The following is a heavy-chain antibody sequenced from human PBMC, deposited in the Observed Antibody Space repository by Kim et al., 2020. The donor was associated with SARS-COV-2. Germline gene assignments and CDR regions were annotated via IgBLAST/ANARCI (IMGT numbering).Heavy chain of an antibody. CDR2: IYYSGST. CDR1: GGSISSYY. V-gene: IGHV4-59*01. CDR3: ARNPPRGRGDYGSGSYLSRGFDY. J-gene: IGHJ4*02. Sequence: SETLSLTCTVSGGSISSYYWSWIRQPPGKGLEWIGYIYYSGSTNYNPSLKSRVTISVDTSKNQFSLKLSSVTAADTAVYYCARNPPRGRGDYGSGSYLSRGFDYWGQGTLVTVSS. D-gene: IGHD3-10*01.